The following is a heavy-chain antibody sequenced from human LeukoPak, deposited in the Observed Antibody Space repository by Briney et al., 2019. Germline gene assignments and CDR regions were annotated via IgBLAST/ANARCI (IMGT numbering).Heavy chain of an antibody. J-gene: IGHJ4*02. CDR3: ARDRGFSYGIDF. CDR2: IQQDESEK. Sequence: PGGSLTLSCAASGFTFSDYWMSWVRQAPRQGLAWVANIQQDESEKYYVDSVKGRFTISRDNAKKSLFLQVSSLRGEDTAVYYCARDRGFSYGIDFWGQGTLVTVSS. D-gene: IGHD5-18*01. V-gene: IGHV3-7*04. CDR1: GFTFSDYW.